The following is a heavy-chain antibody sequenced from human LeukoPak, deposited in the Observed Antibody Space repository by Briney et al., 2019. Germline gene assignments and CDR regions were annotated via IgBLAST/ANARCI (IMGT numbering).Heavy chain of an antibody. Sequence: GGSLRLSCAASGFTFSSYEMNWVRQAPGKGLEWVSYISSSGSTIYYADSVKGRFTISRDNAKNSLYLQMNNLRADDRAVYYGARDYYQKRSGFYFTPTPEYWGQGTLVTVSS. CDR2: ISSSGSTI. CDR1: GFTFSSYE. D-gene: IGHD3-22*01. V-gene: IGHV3-48*03. CDR3: ARDYYQKRSGFYFTPTPEY. J-gene: IGHJ4*02.